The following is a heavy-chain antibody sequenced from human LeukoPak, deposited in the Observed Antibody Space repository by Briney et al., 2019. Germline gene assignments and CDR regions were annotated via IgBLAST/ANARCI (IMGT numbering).Heavy chain of an antibody. CDR2: INHSGST. Sequence: SETLSLTCAVYGGSFSGYYWSWIRQPPGKGLEWIGEINHSGSTSYNPSLKSRVTISVDTSKNQFSLKLSSVTAADTAVYYCARERGIAAAVDRYYYGMDVWGQGTTVTVSS. CDR3: ARERGIAAAVDRYYYGMDV. V-gene: IGHV4-34*01. CDR1: GGSFSGYY. J-gene: IGHJ6*02. D-gene: IGHD6-13*01.